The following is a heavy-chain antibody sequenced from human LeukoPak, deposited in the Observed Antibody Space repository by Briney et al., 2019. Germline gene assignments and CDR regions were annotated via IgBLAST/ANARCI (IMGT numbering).Heavy chain of an antibody. V-gene: IGHV4-34*01. CDR3: ARMTDFWNEYYDSYFDY. CDR1: GGSIRGNY. CDR2: VNYSGNT. Sequence: SETPSLTCSVSGGSIRGNYWSWIRQTQGKGLEWIGEVNYSGNTNYNPSVKSRVAISVDMSKNHLSLRLNSVTAADTAVYYCARMTDFWNEYYDSYFDYWGQGTLVIVSS. D-gene: IGHD3-3*01. J-gene: IGHJ4*02.